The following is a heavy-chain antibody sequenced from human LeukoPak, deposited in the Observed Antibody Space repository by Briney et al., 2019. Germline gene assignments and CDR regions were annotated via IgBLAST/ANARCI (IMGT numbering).Heavy chain of an antibody. CDR2: ISSDSRYI. CDR1: GFAFSTYT. V-gene: IGHV3-21*01. Sequence: GGSLRLSCAASGFAFSTYTINWVRQAPGEGLEWVASISSDSRYIYYPDSVKGRFTISRDNAKNSVYLQMNSLRGEDTAVYYCARDGLGSYDYWGQGTLVTVSS. J-gene: IGHJ4*02. D-gene: IGHD3-10*01. CDR3: ARDGLGSYDY.